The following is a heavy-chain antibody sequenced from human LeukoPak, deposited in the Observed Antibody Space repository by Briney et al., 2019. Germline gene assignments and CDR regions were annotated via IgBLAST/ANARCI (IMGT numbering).Heavy chain of an antibody. J-gene: IGHJ6*03. CDR3: ARGLEVRAGVGYHYYMDV. CDR1: GGSISSSTYY. Sequence: SETLSLTCTVSGGSISSSTYYWGWIRQPPGKGLEWIGTIHYSGSTYYNPSLKSRVTISVDTSKNQFSLKLSSVTAADTAVFYCARGLEVRAGVGYHYYMDVWGKGTTVTVSS. CDR2: IHYSGST. D-gene: IGHD2-21*01. V-gene: IGHV4-39*07.